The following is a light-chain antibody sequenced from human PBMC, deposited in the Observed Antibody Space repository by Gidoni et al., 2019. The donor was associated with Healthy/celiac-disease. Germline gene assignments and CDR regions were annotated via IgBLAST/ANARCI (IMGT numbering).Light chain of an antibody. Sequence: DIVMTQSPDSLAVSLGERATINCKSSQSFLYSSNNKNYLAWYQQKPGHPPKLLIYWASTRESGVPDRCSGSGSGTDFTLTISSLQAEDVAVYYCQQYYSTPWTFGQGTKVEIK. CDR2: WAS. CDR3: QQYYSTPWT. V-gene: IGKV4-1*01. CDR1: QSFLYSSNNKNY. J-gene: IGKJ1*01.